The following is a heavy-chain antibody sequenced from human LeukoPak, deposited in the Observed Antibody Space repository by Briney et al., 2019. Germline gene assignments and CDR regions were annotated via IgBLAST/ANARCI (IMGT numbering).Heavy chain of an antibody. CDR3: ARVLGKSMVRGYGY. CDR2: INPNSGGT. D-gene: IGHD3-10*01. J-gene: IGHJ4*02. CDR1: GYTFTGYY. Sequence: ASVKVSCKASGYTFTGYYMHWVRQAPGQGLEWMGWINPNSGGTNYAQKFQGRVTMTRDTSISTAYMELSRLRSDDTAVYYCARVLGKSMVRGYGYWGQGTLATVSS. V-gene: IGHV1-2*02.